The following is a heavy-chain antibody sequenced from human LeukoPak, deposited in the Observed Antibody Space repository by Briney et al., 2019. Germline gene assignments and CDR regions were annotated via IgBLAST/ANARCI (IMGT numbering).Heavy chain of an antibody. Sequence: ASVKVSCKASGYTFTSYDINWVRQATGQGLEWMGWMNPNSGNTGYAQKFQGRVTITRNTSISTAYMELSSLRSGDTAVYYCARGLRLPTRARYYYYYMDVWGKGTTVTVSS. J-gene: IGHJ6*03. CDR2: MNPNSGNT. CDR3: ARGLRLPTRARYYYYYMDV. CDR1: GYTFTSYD. V-gene: IGHV1-8*03.